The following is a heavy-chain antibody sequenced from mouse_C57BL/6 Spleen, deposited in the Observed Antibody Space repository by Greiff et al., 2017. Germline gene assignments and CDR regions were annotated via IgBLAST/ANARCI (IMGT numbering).Heavy chain of an antibody. J-gene: IGHJ4*01. CDR2: IWWADDK. CDR3: ATIRLIYDCYGHAMDY. D-gene: IGHD2-3*01. Sequence: QVQLKECGPGILQPSQTLSLTCSFSGFSLSTFGMGVGWIRKPSGKGLEWLAHIWWADDKYYNPALKSRLTISKDTSKNQVFLKFANVDTADTATYYCATIRLIYDCYGHAMDYWGQGTSVTVSS. V-gene: IGHV8-8*01. CDR1: GFSLSTFGMG.